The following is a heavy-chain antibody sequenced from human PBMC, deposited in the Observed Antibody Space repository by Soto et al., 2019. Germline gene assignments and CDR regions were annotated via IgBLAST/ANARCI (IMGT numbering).Heavy chain of an antibody. V-gene: IGHV4-61*01. J-gene: IGHJ4*02. D-gene: IGHD1-1*01. Sequence: PSETLSLTCTVSGGSVRSSFFYWSWVRQPPGQRLEWIGYIYYTGTTNYNPSLASRVAMSVDTSKKQFTLKLRSLTAADTARDCCARLTTSSGWSVFDAWGQGRLVTVSS. CDR1: GGSVRSSFFY. CDR2: IYYTGTT. CDR3: ARLTTSSGWSVFDA.